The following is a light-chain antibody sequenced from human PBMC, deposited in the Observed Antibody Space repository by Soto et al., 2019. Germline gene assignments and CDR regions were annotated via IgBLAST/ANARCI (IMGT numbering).Light chain of an antibody. J-gene: IGLJ2*01. Sequence: QAVVPKEPSLTVSPGGTVTLTCGSNTEVVTSNYYPYWFQQKPGQGPRTLIYDTNQKYSWTLARFSGSLLGGRAALPLSGAQPEDEAEYYCLLSYSGARVFGGGTKLTFL. CDR3: LLSYSGARV. V-gene: IGLV7-46*01. CDR1: TEVVTSNYY. CDR2: DTN.